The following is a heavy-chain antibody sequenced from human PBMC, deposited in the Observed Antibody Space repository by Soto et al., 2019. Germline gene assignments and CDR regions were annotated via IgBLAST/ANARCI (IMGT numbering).Heavy chain of an antibody. CDR2: ISWDGGST. J-gene: IGHJ6*02. CDR1: GFTFDDYT. D-gene: IGHD6-19*01. Sequence: EVQLVESGGVVVQPGGSLRLSCAASGFTFDDYTMHWVRQAPGKGLEWVSLISWDGGSTYYADSVKGRFTISRDNSKNSLYLQMNSLRTEDTALYYCAKDMSSSGWASYYYYGMDVWGQGTTVTVSS. CDR3: AKDMSSSGWASYYYYGMDV. V-gene: IGHV3-43*01.